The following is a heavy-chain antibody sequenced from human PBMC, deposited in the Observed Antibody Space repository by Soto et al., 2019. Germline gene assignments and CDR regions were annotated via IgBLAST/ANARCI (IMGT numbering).Heavy chain of an antibody. CDR3: ARDRRGYNHHYFDY. Sequence: SETLSLTCTVSGGSISSYYWSWIRQPTGKGLEWIGYIYYSGSTNYNPSLKSRVTISVDTSKNQFSLKLSSVTAADTAVYYCARDRRGYNHHYFDYWGQGTLVTVSS. CDR2: IYYSGST. J-gene: IGHJ4*02. V-gene: IGHV4-59*01. CDR1: GGSISSYY. D-gene: IGHD1-20*01.